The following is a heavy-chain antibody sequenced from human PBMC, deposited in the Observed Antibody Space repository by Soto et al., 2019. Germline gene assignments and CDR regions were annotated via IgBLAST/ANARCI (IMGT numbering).Heavy chain of an antibody. CDR3: ARTMITMVRGVSSWFDP. V-gene: IGHV4-31*03. J-gene: IGHJ5*02. D-gene: IGHD3-10*01. CDR1: GGSISSGGYY. CDR2: IYYSGST. Sequence: PSETLSLTCTVSGGSISSGGYYWSWIRQHPGKGLEWIGYIYYSGSTYYNPSLKSRVTISVDTSKNQFSLKLSSVNAADTAVYYCARTMITMVRGVSSWFDPWGQGNLVTVSS.